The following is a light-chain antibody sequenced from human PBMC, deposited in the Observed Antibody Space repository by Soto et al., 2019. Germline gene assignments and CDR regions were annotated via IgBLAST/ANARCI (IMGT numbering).Light chain of an antibody. CDR2: AAS. Sequence: DIQMTQSPSSLSASVGDRVTITCRASQGISIYLAWYQQKPGKVPKLLLYAASTLQSGVPSRFSVSGSGTGFNLTISILQSEDVATYYCQKYNSGPHTLGQGIKLEIK. CDR3: QKYNSGPHT. J-gene: IGKJ2*01. CDR1: QGISIY. V-gene: IGKV1-27*01.